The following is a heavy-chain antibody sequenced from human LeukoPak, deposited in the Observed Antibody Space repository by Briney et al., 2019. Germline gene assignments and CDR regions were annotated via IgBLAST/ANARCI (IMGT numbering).Heavy chain of an antibody. J-gene: IGHJ5*02. CDR1: GYSISTGYY. D-gene: IGHD3-22*01. CDR2: FYHGGST. Sequence: PSETLSLTCTVSGYSISTGYYWDWIRQPPGKGLEWIGTFYHGGSTNYNPSLRSRVTISVDTSKKQFSLKLSSVTAADTAVYYCAREKIGYYDGSGRGWFDPWGQGTLVTVSS. CDR3: AREKIGYYDGSGRGWFDP. V-gene: IGHV4-38-2*02.